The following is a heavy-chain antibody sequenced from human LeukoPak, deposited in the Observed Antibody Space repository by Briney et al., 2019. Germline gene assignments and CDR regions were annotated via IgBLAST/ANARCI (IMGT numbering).Heavy chain of an antibody. Sequence: SETLSLTCTVSGGSISSSSYYWGWIRQPPGKGLEWIGSIYYSGSTHYNPSLKSRVTISVDTSKNQFSLKPSSVTAADTAVYYCARDGYNPIDYWGQGTLVTVSS. CDR1: GGSISSSSYY. V-gene: IGHV4-39*02. CDR3: ARDGYNPIDY. CDR2: IYYSGST. D-gene: IGHD5-24*01. J-gene: IGHJ4*02.